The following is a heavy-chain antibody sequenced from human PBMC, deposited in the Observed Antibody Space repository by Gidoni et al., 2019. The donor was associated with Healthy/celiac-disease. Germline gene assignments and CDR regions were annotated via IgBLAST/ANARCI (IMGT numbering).Heavy chain of an antibody. CDR2: ISSNGGST. J-gene: IGHJ4*02. V-gene: IGHV3-64D*06. CDR3: VKVSQMMWGPDY. D-gene: IGHD1-26*01. Sequence: EGQLVESGGGLVQPGGSRRLSCSPPGVPFSSYAMHWVRQAPGTGLEYVSAISSNGGSTYYADSVKGRFTISRDNSKNTLYLQMSSLRAEDTAVYYCVKVSQMMWGPDYWGQGTLVTVSS. CDR1: GVPFSSYA.